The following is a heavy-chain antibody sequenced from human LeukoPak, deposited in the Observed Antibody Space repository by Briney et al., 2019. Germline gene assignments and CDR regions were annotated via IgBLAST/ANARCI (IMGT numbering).Heavy chain of an antibody. CDR3: ARDPGVGWFDP. CDR1: GGPINNYY. CDR2: DYYTGTT. D-gene: IGHD3-10*01. V-gene: IGHV4-59*12. Sequence: PSETLSLTCTVSGGPINNYYWSWIRQPPGKGLEWIGYDYYTGTTKTNPSLRSRVTISVDRSKNQFSLHLTSVTAADTAVYYCARDPGVGWFDPWGQGTLVTVSS. J-gene: IGHJ5*02.